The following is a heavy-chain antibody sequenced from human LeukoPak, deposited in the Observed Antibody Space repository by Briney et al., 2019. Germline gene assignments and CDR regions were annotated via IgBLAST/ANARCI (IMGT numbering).Heavy chain of an antibody. CDR3: ARLDLFGYSGYDLYWYFDL. D-gene: IGHD5-12*01. Sequence: SETLSLTCTVSGGSISSYYWSWIRQPPGKGLEWIGYIYYSGSTNYNPSLKSRVTISVDTSKNQFSLKLSSVTAADTAVYYCARLDLFGYSGYDLYWYFDLWGRGTLVTVSS. CDR1: GGSISSYY. J-gene: IGHJ2*01. V-gene: IGHV4-59*08. CDR2: IYYSGST.